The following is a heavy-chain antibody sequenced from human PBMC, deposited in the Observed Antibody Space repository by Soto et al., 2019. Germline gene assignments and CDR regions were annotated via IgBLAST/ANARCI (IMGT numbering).Heavy chain of an antibody. D-gene: IGHD1-1*01. CDR2: MNPNSGNT. CDR3: ARERAGTTSMDV. CDR1: GYTFTSYD. J-gene: IGHJ6*02. V-gene: IGHV1-8*01. Sequence: QVQLVQSGAEVKKPGASVKVSCKASGYTFTSYDINWVRQATGQGLEWMGWMNPNSGNTGYAQKFQGRVTMTRNTSISTAYMGLSSLRSGDTAVYYCARERAGTTSMDVWGQGTTVTVSS.